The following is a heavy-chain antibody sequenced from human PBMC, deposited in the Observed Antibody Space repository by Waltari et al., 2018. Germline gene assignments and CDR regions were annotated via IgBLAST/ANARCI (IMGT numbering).Heavy chain of an antibody. Sequence: QVQLQESGPGLVKPSETLSLTCTVSGGSISSYYRNWIPQPPGKGLEWIGYIYYSGSNDYNPSLKRRVTLSVDTSKNPFSLKLSSVTAADTAVYYCARGAAYGSGSYTYYYWGQGTLVTVSS. CDR1: GGSISSYY. V-gene: IGHV4-59*01. CDR3: ARGAAYGSGSYTYYY. D-gene: IGHD3-10*01. CDR2: IYYSGSN. J-gene: IGHJ4*02.